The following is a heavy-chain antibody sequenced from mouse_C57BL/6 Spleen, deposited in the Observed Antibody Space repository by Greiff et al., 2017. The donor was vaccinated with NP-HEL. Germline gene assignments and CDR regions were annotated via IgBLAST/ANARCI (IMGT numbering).Heavy chain of an antibody. CDR3: ARKGYYAMDY. CDR2: IYPGDGDT. V-gene: IGHV1-82*01. Sequence: VQLQQSGPELVKPGASVKISCKASGYAFSSSWMNWVKQRPGTGLEWIGRIYPGDGDTNYNGKFKGKATLTADKSSSTAYMQLSSLTSEDSAVYCCARKGYYAMDYWGQGTSVTVSS. CDR1: GYAFSSSW. J-gene: IGHJ4*01.